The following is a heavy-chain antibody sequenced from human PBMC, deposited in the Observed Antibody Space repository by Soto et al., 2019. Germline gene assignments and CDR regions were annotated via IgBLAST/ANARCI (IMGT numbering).Heavy chain of an antibody. CDR2: IIPILSTT. CDR3: ARGGDWNNYHIDV. V-gene: IGHV1-69*08. CDR1: GGTFNGYT. J-gene: IGHJ6*03. D-gene: IGHD1-1*01. Sequence: QFQLVQSGPEVKKPGSSVKVSCKASGGTFNGYTISWVRQAPGQGLEWVGRIIPILSTTHYAQKFQGRATITADKSTSTAYMELSSLRSDDTALYFCARGGDWNNYHIDVWGKGTTVTVSS.